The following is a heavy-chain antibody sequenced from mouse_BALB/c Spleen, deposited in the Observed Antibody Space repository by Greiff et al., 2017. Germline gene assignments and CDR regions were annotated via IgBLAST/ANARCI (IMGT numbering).Heavy chain of an antibody. D-gene: IGHD4-1*01. CDR2: ISSGGSYT. J-gene: IGHJ2*01. V-gene: IGHV5-6*01. CDR1: GFTFSSYG. CDR3: ARQVTGTFDY. Sequence: VHVKQSGGDLVKPGGSLKLSCAASGFTFSSYGMSWVRQTPDKRLEWVATISSGGSYTYYPDSVKGRFTISRDNAKNTLYLQMSSLKSEDTAMYYCARQVTGTFDYWGQGTTLTVSS.